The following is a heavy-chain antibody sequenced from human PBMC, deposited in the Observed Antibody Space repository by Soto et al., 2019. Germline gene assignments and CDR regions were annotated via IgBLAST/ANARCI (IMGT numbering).Heavy chain of an antibody. J-gene: IGHJ4*02. CDR1: GGSISSSSYY. V-gene: IGHV4-39*01. CDR2: IYYRGST. D-gene: IGHD6-19*01. Sequence: SETLSLTCTVSGGSISSSSYYWGWIRQPPGKGLEWIGSIYYRGSTYYSPSLESRVTISVDTSTNQFSLKLRSVTAADTAVYYCARAPYYSSGYLLFDYWGQGTLVTVSS. CDR3: ARAPYYSSGYLLFDY.